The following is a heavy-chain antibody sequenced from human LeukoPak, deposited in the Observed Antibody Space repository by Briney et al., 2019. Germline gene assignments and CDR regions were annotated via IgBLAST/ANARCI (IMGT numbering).Heavy chain of an antibody. CDR1: GFTFDTYF. Sequence: PGGSLRLSCSASGFTFDTYFMHWVRQAPGKGLESVSAISAYGGDTYYADSVKGRFTISRDNSQYTLYLQMSSLRAEDTAVYYCARRGNSLDYWGQGTLVTVSS. CDR2: ISAYGGDT. D-gene: IGHD1-7*01. J-gene: IGHJ4*02. CDR3: ARRGNSLDY. V-gene: IGHV3-64D*06.